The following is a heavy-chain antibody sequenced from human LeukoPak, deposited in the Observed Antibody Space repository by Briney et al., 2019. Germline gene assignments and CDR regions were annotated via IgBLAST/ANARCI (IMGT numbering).Heavy chain of an antibody. CDR2: IKTKADGGTT. J-gene: IGHJ4*02. CDR3: TTEPYYYDSSGNYLWYFDY. CDR1: GFTFSNAW. D-gene: IGHD3-22*01. V-gene: IGHV3-15*01. Sequence: GGSLRLSCAAPGFTFSNAWMNWVRQAPGKGLEWVGQIKTKADGGTTDYAAPVKGRFTISRDDSKSTLYLQMNSLKTEDTAVYYCTTEPYYYDSSGNYLWYFDYWGQGTLVTVSS.